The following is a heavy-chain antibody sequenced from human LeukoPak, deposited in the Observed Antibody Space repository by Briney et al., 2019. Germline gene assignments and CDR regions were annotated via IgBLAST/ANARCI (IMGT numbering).Heavy chain of an antibody. Sequence: AGGSLRLSCAASGFTFSTYSMNWVRQAPGKGLEWVASISGSSTTIYYADSVKGRFTISRDNVKASLYLQMISLRDEDTAVYYCARDPLNIVGATAFDYWGQGTLVTVSS. CDR1: GFTFSTYS. D-gene: IGHD1-26*01. V-gene: IGHV3-48*02. CDR3: ARDPLNIVGATAFDY. CDR2: ISGSSTTI. J-gene: IGHJ4*02.